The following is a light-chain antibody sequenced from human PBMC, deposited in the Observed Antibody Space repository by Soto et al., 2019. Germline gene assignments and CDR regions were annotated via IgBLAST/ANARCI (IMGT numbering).Light chain of an antibody. J-gene: IGKJ4*01. CDR1: QGISSY. CDR3: QNYNSAPLT. CDR2: AAS. Sequence: IQLTQSPSFLSASVGDRVTITCRASQGISSYLAWYQQKPGKIPNLLIYAASTLQAGVPSRFSISRSVKDFTLAVSSLQPEDVGAYYCQNYNSAPLTVGGRTKVDIK. V-gene: IGKV1-27*01.